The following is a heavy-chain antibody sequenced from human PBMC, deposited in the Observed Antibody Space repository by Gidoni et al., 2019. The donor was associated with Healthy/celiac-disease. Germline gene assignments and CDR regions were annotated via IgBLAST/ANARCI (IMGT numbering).Heavy chain of an antibody. CDR2: IIPIFGTA. J-gene: IGHJ6*02. V-gene: IGHV1-69*01. Sequence: QVQLVQSGAEVKKPGSSVKVSCKASGGTFSSYAISWVRQAPGQGLEWMGGIIPIFGTANYAQKFQGRVTITADESTSTAYMELSSLRSEDTAVYYCARDPSTVTTDYYYGMDVWGQGTTVTVSS. CDR3: ARDPSTVTTDYYYGMDV. CDR1: GGTFSSYA. D-gene: IGHD4-17*01.